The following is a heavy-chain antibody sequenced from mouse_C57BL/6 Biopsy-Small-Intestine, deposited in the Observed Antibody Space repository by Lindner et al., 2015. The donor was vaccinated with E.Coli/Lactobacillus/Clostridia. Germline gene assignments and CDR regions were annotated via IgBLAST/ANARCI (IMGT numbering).Heavy chain of an antibody. CDR1: GYSFTGYY. D-gene: IGHD2-1*01. Sequence: VQLQESGPELVKPGASVKISCKASGYSFTGYYMHWVKQSPEESLEWIGEINPSTGATLYNQKFKAKATLTVDKSSTTAYMQLKSLTSEDSAVYYCARGGYYDGPHDYAMDYWGQGTSVTVSS. J-gene: IGHJ4*01. CDR2: INPSTGAT. CDR3: ARGGYYDGPHDYAMDY. V-gene: IGHV1-42*01.